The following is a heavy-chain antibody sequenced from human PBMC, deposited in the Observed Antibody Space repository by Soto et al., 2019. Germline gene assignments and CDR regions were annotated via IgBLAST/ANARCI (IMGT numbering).Heavy chain of an antibody. Sequence: QVQLVQSGAEVKKPGASVKVSCKASGYTFTSYAMHWVRQAPGQRLEWMGWINAGNGNTKYSQKFQGRVTITRDTSASTAYMELSSLRSEDTAVYYCARVAATITYWYFDLWVRGTLVTVSS. CDR3: ARVAATITYWYFDL. J-gene: IGHJ2*01. D-gene: IGHD2-15*01. CDR2: INAGNGNT. V-gene: IGHV1-3*01. CDR1: GYTFTSYA.